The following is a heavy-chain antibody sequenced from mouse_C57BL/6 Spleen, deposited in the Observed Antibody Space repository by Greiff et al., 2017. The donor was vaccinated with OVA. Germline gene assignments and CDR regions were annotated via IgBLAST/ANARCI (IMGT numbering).Heavy chain of an antibody. V-gene: IGHV1-55*01. CDR3: ARALYSNYLFAY. CDR2: IYPGSGST. CDR1: GNTFTSYW. J-gene: IGHJ3*01. Sequence: QVQLKQSGAELVKPGASVKMSCKASGNTFTSYWITWVKQRPGQGLEWIGDIYPGSGSTNYNEKFKSKATLTVDTSSSTAYMQLSSLTSEDSAVYYCARALYSNYLFAYWGQGTLVTVSA. D-gene: IGHD2-5*01.